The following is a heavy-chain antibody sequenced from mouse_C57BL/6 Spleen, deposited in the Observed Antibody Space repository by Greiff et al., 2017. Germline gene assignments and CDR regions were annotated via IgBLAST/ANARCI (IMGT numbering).Heavy chain of an antibody. CDR3: ARDRYYDYDGTPFAY. J-gene: IGHJ3*01. Sequence: EVQVVESGGGLVKPGGSLKLSCAASGFTFSSYAMSWVRQTPEKRLEWVATISDGGSYTYYPDNVKGRFTISRDNAKNNLYLQMSHLKSEDTAMYYCARDRYYDYDGTPFAYWGQGTLVTVSA. CDR1: GFTFSSYA. D-gene: IGHD2-4*01. CDR2: ISDGGSYT. V-gene: IGHV5-4*01.